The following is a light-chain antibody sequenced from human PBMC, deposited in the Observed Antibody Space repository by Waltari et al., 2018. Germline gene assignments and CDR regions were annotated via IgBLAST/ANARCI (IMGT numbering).Light chain of an antibody. CDR1: KLGDKY. J-gene: IGLJ2*01. V-gene: IGLV3-1*01. CDR3: QAWDSHVV. Sequence: SYELTQPPSVSVSPGQTASITCSGDKLGDKYACWYQQKPGQSPVLVIYQDSKRPSGIPERFSASNSVNTATLTISGTQAMDEADYYCQAWDSHVVFGGGTKLTVL. CDR2: QDS.